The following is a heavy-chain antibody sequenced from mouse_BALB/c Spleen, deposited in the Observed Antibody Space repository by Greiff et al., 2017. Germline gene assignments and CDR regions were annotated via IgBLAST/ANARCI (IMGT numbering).Heavy chain of an antibody. CDR2: ISDGGSYT. Sequence: EVKLVESGGGLVKPGGSLKLSCAASGFTFSDYYMYWVRQTPEKRLEWVATISDGGSYTYYPDSVKGRFTISRDNAKNNLYLQMSSLKSEDTAMYYCAITTVVAYYYAMDYWGQGTSVTVSS. D-gene: IGHD1-1*01. V-gene: IGHV5-4*02. J-gene: IGHJ4*01. CDR1: GFTFSDYY. CDR3: AITTVVAYYYAMDY.